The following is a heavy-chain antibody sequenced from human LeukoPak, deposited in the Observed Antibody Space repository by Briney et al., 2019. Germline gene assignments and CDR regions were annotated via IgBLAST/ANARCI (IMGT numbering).Heavy chain of an antibody. CDR1: GLTFRSYA. CDR2: ISGSGAST. D-gene: IGHD2/OR15-2a*01. Sequence: GGSLRLACVPDGLTFRSYAMSWVRQASGKGLEWVSGISGSGASTYYADSVKGRFTISRDNSKNTLYLQMNSLRADDTAVYYCARDPGFSGYWGQGTLVTVS. V-gene: IGHV3-23*01. J-gene: IGHJ4*02. CDR3: ARDPGFSGY.